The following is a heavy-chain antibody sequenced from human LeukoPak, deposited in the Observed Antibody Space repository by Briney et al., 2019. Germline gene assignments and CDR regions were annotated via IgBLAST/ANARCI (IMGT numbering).Heavy chain of an antibody. J-gene: IGHJ4*02. Sequence: SVKVSCKASGGTFSSYAISWVRQAPGQGLEWMGRIIPILGIANYAQKFQGRVTITADKSTSTAYMELSSLRSEDTAVYYCARATQRSTIFGVVTEFDYWGQGTLVTVSS. CDR2: IIPILGIA. CDR3: ARATQRSTIFGVVTEFDY. D-gene: IGHD3-3*01. V-gene: IGHV1-69*04. CDR1: GGTFSSYA.